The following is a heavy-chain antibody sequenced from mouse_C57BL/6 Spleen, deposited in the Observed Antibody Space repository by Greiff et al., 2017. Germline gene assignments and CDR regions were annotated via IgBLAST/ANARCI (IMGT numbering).Heavy chain of an antibody. CDR1: DYTFTSYW. Sequence: QVQRQQPGAGLVKPGDSVKMSCKASDYTFTSYWITWVKQRPGQGLEWIGDIYPGSGSTNYHEKFKSKATMTVDTASSTAYMQLSSLTSEDSAVYYYARNGKAYWGQGTTLTVSS. J-gene: IGHJ2*01. CDR3: ARNGKAY. V-gene: IGHV1-55*01. CDR2: IYPGSGST.